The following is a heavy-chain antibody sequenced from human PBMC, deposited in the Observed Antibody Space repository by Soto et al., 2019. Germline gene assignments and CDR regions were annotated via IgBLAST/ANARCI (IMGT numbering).Heavy chain of an antibody. CDR1: GFTFSSYS. CDR3: ANRPRYYNMDV. V-gene: IGHV3-23*01. CDR2: ITSTGGGT. Sequence: PGGSLRLSCAASGFTFSSYSMNWVRQAPGKGLEWVATITSTGGGTYYADSVKGRFTISRDNSNNRLYLQMYSLRAEDTAVYFCANRPRYYNMDVWGQGTTVTVSS. D-gene: IGHD6-6*01. J-gene: IGHJ6*02.